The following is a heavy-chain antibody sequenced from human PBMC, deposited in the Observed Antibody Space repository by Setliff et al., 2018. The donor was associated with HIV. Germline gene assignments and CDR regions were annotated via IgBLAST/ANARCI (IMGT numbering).Heavy chain of an antibody. CDR1: GYGYSTFD. CDR3: TTDPDYDDP. J-gene: IGHJ5*02. D-gene: IGHD4-17*01. Sequence: GGSLRLSCAAFGYGYSTFDMDWVRQTPGKGLEWVANIKQDGSDKTDYAAPFKGRFTISRDDSRNTLFLQMNSLKIEDTAVYYCTTDPDYDDPWGQGTLVTVSS. CDR2: IKQDGSDKT. V-gene: IGHV3-15*01.